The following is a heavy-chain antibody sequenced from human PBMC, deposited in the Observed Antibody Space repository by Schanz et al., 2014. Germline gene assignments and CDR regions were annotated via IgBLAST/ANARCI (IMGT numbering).Heavy chain of an antibody. CDR1: GFTFSNHA. D-gene: IGHD3-10*01. CDR2: MSSDGSKK. CDR3: AKDLHSNSGNYYSYYFDS. Sequence: VQLVQSGGGLVQPGGSLRLSCAASGFTFSNHALSWVRQAPGKGLEWVAVMSSDGSKKLYADSVKARFTISRDNSKNSVSLQMDSLRPEDTAVYFCAKDLHSNSGNYYSYYFDSWGPGALVTVSS. J-gene: IGHJ4*02. V-gene: IGHV3-30*18.